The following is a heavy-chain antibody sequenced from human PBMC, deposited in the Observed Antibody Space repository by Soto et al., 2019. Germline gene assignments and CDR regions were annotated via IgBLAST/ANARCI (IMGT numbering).Heavy chain of an antibody. CDR1: GGTFSSYA. CDR3: ARHVPAAGYYYGMDV. J-gene: IGHJ6*02. D-gene: IGHD2-2*01. V-gene: IGHV1-69*12. CDR2: IIPIFGTA. Sequence: QVQLVQSGAEVKKPGSSVKISCKASGGTFSSYAVSGVRQAPGQGIEWMGGIIPIFGTANYAQKFQGRVTITADESTSTAYMELSSLRSEDTAVYYCARHVPAAGYYYGMDVWGQGTTVTVSS.